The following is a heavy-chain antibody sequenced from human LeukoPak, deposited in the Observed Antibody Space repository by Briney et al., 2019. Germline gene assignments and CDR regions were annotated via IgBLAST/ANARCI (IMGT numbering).Heavy chain of an antibody. CDR3: AKDLHGGYSSDY. D-gene: IGHD4-23*01. Sequence: GGSLRLSCAASGFTFNNFGMHWVRQAPGKGLEWVSFIGYEGVHKYYADSVKGRFIISKDNSKATLYLQMNSLRPEDTAVYYCAKDLHGGYSSDYWGQGTLVTVFS. CDR1: GFTFNNFG. J-gene: IGHJ4*02. V-gene: IGHV3-30*02. CDR2: IGYEGVHK.